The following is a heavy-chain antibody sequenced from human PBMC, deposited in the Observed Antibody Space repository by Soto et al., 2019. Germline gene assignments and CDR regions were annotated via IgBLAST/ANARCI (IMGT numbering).Heavy chain of an antibody. J-gene: IGHJ6*02. CDR1: GGSISSGGYY. Sequence: PSETLSLPWTVSGGSISSGGYYWSLIRQNPGKGLEWIGYIYYSGSTYYNPSLKSRVTISVDTSKNQFSLKLSSVTAADTAVYYCARDRGVRGIGITGTNYYYYGMDVWGQGTTVTVSS. V-gene: IGHV4-31*02. D-gene: IGHD1-7*01. CDR2: IYYSGST. CDR3: ARDRGVRGIGITGTNYYYYGMDV.